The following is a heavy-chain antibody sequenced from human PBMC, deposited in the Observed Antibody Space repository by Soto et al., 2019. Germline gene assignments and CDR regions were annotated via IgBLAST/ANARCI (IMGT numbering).Heavy chain of an antibody. CDR3: ARDDRDSTSPTFDY. V-gene: IGHV4-38-2*02. CDR1: GYSISSGYY. CDR2: VYLSGVT. Sequence: PSETLSLTCAVSGYSISSGYYWGWIRQSPGKGLEWIGSVYLSGVTYFNPSLKSRVTISVDTSKNQFSLKLNSMTAADTAVYYCARDDRDSTSPTFDYWGQGVLVTVSS. D-gene: IGHD6-6*01. J-gene: IGHJ4*02.